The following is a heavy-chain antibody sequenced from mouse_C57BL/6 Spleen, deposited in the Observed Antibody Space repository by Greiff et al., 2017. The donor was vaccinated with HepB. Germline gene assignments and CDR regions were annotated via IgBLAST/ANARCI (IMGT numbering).Heavy chain of an antibody. CDR3: ARLLRGGYAMDY. Sequence: EVQLVESGGGLVKPGGSLKLSCAASGFTFSDYGMHWVRQAPEKGLEWVAYISSGSSTIYYADTVKGRFTISRDNAKNTLFLQMTSLRSEDTAMYYCARLLRGGYAMDYWGQGTSVTVSS. CDR2: ISSGSSTI. J-gene: IGHJ4*01. CDR1: GFTFSDYG. D-gene: IGHD1-1*01. V-gene: IGHV5-17*01.